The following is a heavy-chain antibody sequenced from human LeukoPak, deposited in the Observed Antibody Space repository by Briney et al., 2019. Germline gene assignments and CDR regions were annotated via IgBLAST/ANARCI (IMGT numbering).Heavy chain of an antibody. Sequence: GGSLRLSCAASGFTFSTYWMTWVRQAPGKGLEWVANIKQDGSEKYYVDSLKGRFTISRDNAKNSLYLQMNSLRAEDTAVYYCASSSWTDFDYWGQGTLVTVSS. D-gene: IGHD6-13*01. CDR2: IKQDGSEK. CDR3: ASSSWTDFDY. J-gene: IGHJ4*02. CDR1: GFTFSTYW. V-gene: IGHV3-7*01.